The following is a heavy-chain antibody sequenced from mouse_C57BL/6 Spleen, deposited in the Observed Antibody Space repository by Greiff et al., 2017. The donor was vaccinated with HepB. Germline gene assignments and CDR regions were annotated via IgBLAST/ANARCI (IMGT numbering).Heavy chain of an antibody. J-gene: IGHJ4*01. CDR3: ASSPSNWAKGIPYYDAMDY. CDR1: GYAFSSSW. V-gene: IGHV1-82*01. CDR2: IYPGDGDT. Sequence: VQLQQSGPELVKPGASVKISCKASGYAFSSSWMNWVKQRPGKGLEWIGRIYPGDGDTNYNGKFKGKATLTADKSSSTAYMQLSSLTSEDSAVYFCASSPSNWAKGIPYYDAMDYWGQGTSVTVSS. D-gene: IGHD4-1*01.